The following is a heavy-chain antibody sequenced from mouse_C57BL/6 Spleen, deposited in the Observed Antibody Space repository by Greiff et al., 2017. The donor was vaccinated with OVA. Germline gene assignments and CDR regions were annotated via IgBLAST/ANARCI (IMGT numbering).Heavy chain of an antibody. D-gene: IGHD3-2*02. V-gene: IGHV3-1*01. CDR2: ISYSGST. CDR1: GYSITSGYD. J-gene: IGHJ3*01. Sequence: EVQLQESGPGMVKPSQSLSLTCTVTGYSITSGYDWHWIRHFPGNKLEWMGYISYSGSTNYNPSLKSRISITHDTSKNHFFLKLNSVTTEDTATYYCATRDSSGSFAYWGQGTLVTVSA. CDR3: ATRDSSGSFAY.